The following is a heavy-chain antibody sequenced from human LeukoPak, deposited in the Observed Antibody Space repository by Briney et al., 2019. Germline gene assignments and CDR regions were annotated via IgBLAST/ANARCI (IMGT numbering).Heavy chain of an antibody. CDR1: GYTFTGYY. CDR2: ISAYNGNT. Sequence: ASVKVSCKASGYTFTGYYMHWVRQAPGQGLEWMGWISAYNGNTNYAQKLQGRVTMTTDTSTSTAYMELRSLRSDDTAVYYCARDSCSSTSCYVRGGIDYWGQGTLVTVSS. V-gene: IGHV1-18*04. D-gene: IGHD2-2*01. CDR3: ARDSCSSTSCYVRGGIDY. J-gene: IGHJ4*02.